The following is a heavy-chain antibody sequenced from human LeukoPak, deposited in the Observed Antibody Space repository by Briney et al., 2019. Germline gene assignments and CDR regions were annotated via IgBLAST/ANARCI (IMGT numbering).Heavy chain of an antibody. J-gene: IGHJ1*01. D-gene: IGHD3-22*01. CDR3: ARDEGASYYYDTSDDQH. Sequence: GASVKVSCKASGYTFTGYYMHWVRQAPGQGLEWMGWINPNSGGTNYAQNFQGRVTMTRDTSISTAYMELSRLRSDDTAVYYCARDEGASYYYDTSDDQHWGQGTLVTVSS. CDR2: INPNSGGT. V-gene: IGHV1-2*02. CDR1: GYTFTGYY.